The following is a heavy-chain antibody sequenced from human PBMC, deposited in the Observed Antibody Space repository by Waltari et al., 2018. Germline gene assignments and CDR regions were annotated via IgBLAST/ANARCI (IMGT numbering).Heavy chain of an antibody. D-gene: IGHD6-19*01. CDR3: ARVVSGWAPFDY. J-gene: IGHJ4*02. V-gene: IGHV1-2*06. Sequence: QVQLVQSGAEVKKPGASVKVSCKASGYTFTGYYMHWVRQAPGQGLEWMGRLNPNSGGTNYAQKFQGRVTMTRDTSISTAYMELGRLRSDDTAVYYCARVVSGWAPFDYWGQGTLVTVSS. CDR1: GYTFTGYY. CDR2: LNPNSGGT.